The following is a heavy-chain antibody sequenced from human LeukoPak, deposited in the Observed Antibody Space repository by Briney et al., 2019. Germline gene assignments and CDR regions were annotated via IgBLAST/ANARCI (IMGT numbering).Heavy chain of an antibody. D-gene: IGHD3-22*01. CDR3: AKDRAMIRPTYFDY. Sequence: GGSLRLSCAASGFTFSSHAMSWVRQAPGKGLEWVSGISGRGGSTYYAESVKGRFTISRDNSKNTLYLQMNSLRAEDTAVYYCAKDRAMIRPTYFDYWGQGTLVTVSS. CDR1: GFTFSSHA. J-gene: IGHJ4*02. CDR2: ISGRGGST. V-gene: IGHV3-23*01.